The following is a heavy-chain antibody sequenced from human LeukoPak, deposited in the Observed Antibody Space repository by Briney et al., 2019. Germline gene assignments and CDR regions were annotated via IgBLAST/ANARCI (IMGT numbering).Heavy chain of an antibody. V-gene: IGHV4-59*08. CDR1: GGSISSYY. CDR2: IYYSGST. CDR3: AREWSSQYFDY. J-gene: IGHJ4*02. D-gene: IGHD2-8*01. Sequence: SETLSLTCTVSGGSISSYYWSWIRQPPGKGLEWIGYIYYSGSTNYNPSLKSRVTLSVDTPKNQFSLKLRSVTAADTAVYYCAREWSSQYFDYWGQGTLVTVSS.